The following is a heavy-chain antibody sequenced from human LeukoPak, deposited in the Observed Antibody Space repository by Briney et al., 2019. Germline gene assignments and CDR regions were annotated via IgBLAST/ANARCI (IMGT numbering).Heavy chain of an antibody. CDR2: MNPNSGNT. V-gene: IGHV1-8*03. D-gene: IGHD3-3*01. CDR1: GYTFTSYD. Sequence: ASVKVSCKASGYTFTSYDINWVRQATGQGLEWMGWMNPNSGNTGYAQKFQGRVTITRNTSISTAYMELSSLRSEDTAVYYCARLRFLESWAFDIWGQGTMVTVSS. J-gene: IGHJ3*02. CDR3: ARLRFLESWAFDI.